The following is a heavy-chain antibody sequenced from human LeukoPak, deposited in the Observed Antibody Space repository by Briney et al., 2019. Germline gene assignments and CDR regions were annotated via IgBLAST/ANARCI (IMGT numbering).Heavy chain of an antibody. J-gene: IGHJ5*01. CDR2: MYTGGTT. Sequence: GGSLRLSCAASGFTVSGTHMSWVRQAPGKGLEWVSAMYTGGTTYYADSVTGRFTVSRDTSRNTLFLHMNSLRAEDTAVYYCAKDEATSGGGLASWGQGTLVIVSS. D-gene: IGHD3-16*01. V-gene: IGHV3-53*01. CDR3: AKDEATSGGGLAS. CDR1: GFTVSGTH.